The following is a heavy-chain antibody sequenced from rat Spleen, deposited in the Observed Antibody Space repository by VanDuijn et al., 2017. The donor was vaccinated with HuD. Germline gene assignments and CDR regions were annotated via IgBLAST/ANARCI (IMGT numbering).Heavy chain of an antibody. D-gene: IGHD3-4*01. Sequence: EVQLVESGGGLVQPGRSLKLSCVASGFTFNNYWMTWIRQAPGKGLEWVASISTSGGSTYYRDSVKGRFTISRGNAENSLYLQMDSLRSEDTATYYCTRHPAQFDYWGQGVMVTVSS. V-gene: IGHV5-31*01. CDR1: GFTFNNYW. CDR2: ISTSGGST. J-gene: IGHJ2*01. CDR3: TRHPAQFDY.